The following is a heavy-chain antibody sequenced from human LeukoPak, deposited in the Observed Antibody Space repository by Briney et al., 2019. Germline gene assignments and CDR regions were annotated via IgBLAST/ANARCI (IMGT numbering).Heavy chain of an antibody. CDR2: IYYSGST. V-gene: IGHV4-59*01. Sequence: PSETLSLTCTVSGGSISSYYWSWIRQPPGKGLEWIGYIYYSGSTNYNPSLKSRVTISVDTSKNQFSLKLSSMTAADTAVYYCARVQIVLMVYALRDWGQGTLVTVSS. J-gene: IGHJ4*02. CDR3: ARVQIVLMVYALRD. CDR1: GGSISSYY. D-gene: IGHD2-8*01.